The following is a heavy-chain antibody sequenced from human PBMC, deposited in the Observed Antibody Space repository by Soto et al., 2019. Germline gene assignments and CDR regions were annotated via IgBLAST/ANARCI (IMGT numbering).Heavy chain of an antibody. Sequence: SVKGRFTISRDNAKSSLFLQMNSLRTEDTVVYYCARDLPLYTGVFDMWGQGTMVTVSS. V-gene: IGHV3-21*01. CDR3: ARDLPLYTGVFDM. D-gene: IGHD2-2*02. J-gene: IGHJ3*02.